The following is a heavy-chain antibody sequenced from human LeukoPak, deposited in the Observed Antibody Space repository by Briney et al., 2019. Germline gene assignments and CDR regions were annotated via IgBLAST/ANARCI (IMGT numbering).Heavy chain of an antibody. Sequence: GGSLRLSCAASGFTFSSYEMNWVRQAPGKGLEWVSSISSSSSYIYYADSAKGRFTISRDNAKYSLYLQMNSLRAEDTAVYYCARDPGYYYDSRGGAFDIWGQGTMVTVSS. J-gene: IGHJ3*02. D-gene: IGHD3-22*01. V-gene: IGHV3-21*01. CDR1: GFTFSSYE. CDR2: ISSSSSYI. CDR3: ARDPGYYYDSRGGAFDI.